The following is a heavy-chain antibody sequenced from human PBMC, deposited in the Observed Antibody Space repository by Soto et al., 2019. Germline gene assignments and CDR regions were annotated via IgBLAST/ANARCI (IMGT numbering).Heavy chain of an antibody. CDR3: ARVGHITNYGMAV. Sequence: QVQLVQSGAEVKKPGSSVKVSCEASGGTFSSYPINWVRQAPGQGLEWMGGIIPFFGTSNYAQKLQGRVTITAHYSTSTAYMELRSLRSEDTAVYYCARVGHITNYGMAVWGQGTTVTVSS. V-gene: IGHV1-69*01. CDR1: GGTFSSYP. D-gene: IGHD1-26*01. J-gene: IGHJ6*02. CDR2: IIPFFGTS.